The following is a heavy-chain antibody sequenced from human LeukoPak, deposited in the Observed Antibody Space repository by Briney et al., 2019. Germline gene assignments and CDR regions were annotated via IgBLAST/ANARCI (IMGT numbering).Heavy chain of an antibody. CDR3: ARGPRAAADDY. D-gene: IGHD6-13*01. CDR2: INAYNGKT. Sequence: ASVKVSCKASGYTFINFAINWGRQAPGQRLEWMGWINAYNGKTKYSQKFQDRVTITRDTSASTAYLELTSLTSEDTAVYYCARGPRAAADDYWGQGSLVTVSS. CDR1: GYTFINFA. J-gene: IGHJ4*02. V-gene: IGHV1-3*01.